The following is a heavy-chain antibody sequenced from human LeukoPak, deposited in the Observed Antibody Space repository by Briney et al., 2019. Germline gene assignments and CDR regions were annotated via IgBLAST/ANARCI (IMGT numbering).Heavy chain of an antibody. Sequence: SETLSLTCTVSGGSISSGGYYWSWIRQHPGKGLEWIGYIYYSGSTYYNPSLKSRVTISVDTSKNQFSLKLSSVTAADTAVYYCAREGPGMEYCSSTSCLIHGMDVWGQGTTVTVSS. V-gene: IGHV4-31*03. CDR1: GGSISSGGYY. CDR3: AREGPGMEYCSSTSCLIHGMDV. D-gene: IGHD2-2*01. CDR2: IYYSGST. J-gene: IGHJ6*02.